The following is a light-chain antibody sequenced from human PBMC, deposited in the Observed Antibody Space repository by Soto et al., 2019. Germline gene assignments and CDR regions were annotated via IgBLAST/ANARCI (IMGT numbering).Light chain of an antibody. J-gene: IGKJ3*01. V-gene: IGKV1-33*01. CDR1: QDLGYY. CDR3: QYSRHLPL. Sequence: DIQMTQSPSSLSSSVGDRVTVTCQASQDLGYYLNWYQHKPGKAPKLLIYDAFNFETGVPGGFSGGGSGTHFRSTISVLPPDDVATYYCQYSRHLPLFGPGTKVDMK. CDR2: DAF.